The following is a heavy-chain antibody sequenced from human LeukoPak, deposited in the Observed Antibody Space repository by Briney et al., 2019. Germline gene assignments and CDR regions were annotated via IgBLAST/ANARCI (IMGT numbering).Heavy chain of an antibody. D-gene: IGHD1-26*01. Sequence: SQTLSLTCTVSGGSISSGSYYWSWIRQPAGKGLEWIGRIYTSGSTNYNPSLKSRVTISVDTSKNQFSLKLSSVTAADTAVYYCARDPNPWEMNYFDYWGQGTLVTVSS. CDR1: GGSISSGSYY. CDR2: IYTSGST. CDR3: ARDPNPWEMNYFDY. J-gene: IGHJ4*02. V-gene: IGHV4-61*02.